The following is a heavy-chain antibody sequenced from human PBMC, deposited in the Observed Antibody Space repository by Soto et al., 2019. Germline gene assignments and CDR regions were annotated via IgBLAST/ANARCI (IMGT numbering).Heavy chain of an antibody. CDR2: ISAYNGNT. CDR1: GYTFTSYG. J-gene: IGHJ6*02. Sequence: ASVKVSCTASGYTFTSYGISWVRQAPGQGLEWMGWISAYNGNTNYAQKLQGRVTMTTDTSTSTAYMELRSLRSDDTAVYYCARGQLATVYYYYGMDVWGQGTTVTV. D-gene: IGHD6-13*01. CDR3: ARGQLATVYYYYGMDV. V-gene: IGHV1-18*04.